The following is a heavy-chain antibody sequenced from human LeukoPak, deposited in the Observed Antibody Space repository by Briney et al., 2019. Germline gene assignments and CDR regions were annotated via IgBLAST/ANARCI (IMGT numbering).Heavy chain of an antibody. CDR3: ARGRYDYVWGSIRLSLGY. V-gene: IGHV4-39*07. Sequence: PSETLSLTCTVSGGSLSSSSYYWGWVRQPPGKGLEWSGCIYYSGSTNYNPSLKSRVTISVDTSKNQFSLKLSSVPAADTAVYYCARGRYDYVWGSIRLSLGYWGQGTLVTVSS. CDR2: IYYSGST. CDR1: GGSLSSSSYY. D-gene: IGHD3-16*01. J-gene: IGHJ4*02.